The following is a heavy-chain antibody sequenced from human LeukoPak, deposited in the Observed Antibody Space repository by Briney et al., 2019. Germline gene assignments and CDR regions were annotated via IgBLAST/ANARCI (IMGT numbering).Heavy chain of an antibody. Sequence: GGSLRLSCAASGFTFSNYAMCWARQGPGKGLEWVSAISGSGGSTYYADPVKGRFTISRDNSKNTLYLQMNSLRAEHTAVYYCARGVDYYENSGTIDYWGQGSLVTVSS. CDR1: GFTFSNYA. V-gene: IGHV3-23*01. J-gene: IGHJ4*02. D-gene: IGHD3-22*01. CDR2: ISGSGGST. CDR3: ARGVDYYENSGTIDY.